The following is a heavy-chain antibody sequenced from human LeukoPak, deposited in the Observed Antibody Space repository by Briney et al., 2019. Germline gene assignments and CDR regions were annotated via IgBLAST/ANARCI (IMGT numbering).Heavy chain of an antibody. CDR3: ARGRRGLYFDY. Sequence: PGGSLGLSCAASGFTFSSYWMSWVRQAPGKGLEWVANIKQDGSEKYYVDSVKGRFTISRDNAKNSLYLQMNSLRAEDTAVYYCARGRRGLYFDYWGRGTLVTVSS. CDR1: GFTFSSYW. CDR2: IKQDGSEK. J-gene: IGHJ4*02. D-gene: IGHD3-10*01. V-gene: IGHV3-7*01.